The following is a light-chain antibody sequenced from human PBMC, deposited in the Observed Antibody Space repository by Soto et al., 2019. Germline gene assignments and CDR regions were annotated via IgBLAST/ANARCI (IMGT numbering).Light chain of an antibody. CDR2: CTF. CDR1: QSVSSRY. V-gene: IGKV3-20*01. J-gene: IGKJ4*01. Sequence: EMVLTQSPGPLSLSPGERATLSSRAIQSVSSRYLAWYQLKLGQAPILLTYCTFSRATCIPDRFSGSGSGTEFTLTISRLEREDIAVYYCQQYNNWPELTFGGGTKV. CDR3: QQYNNWPELT.